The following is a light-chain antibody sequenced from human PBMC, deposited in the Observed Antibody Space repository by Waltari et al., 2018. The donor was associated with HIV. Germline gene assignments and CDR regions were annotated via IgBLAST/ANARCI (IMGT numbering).Light chain of an antibody. CDR3: QAADSNASLWV. CDR1: ALPKQS. J-gene: IGLJ3*02. CDR2: KDT. Sequence: SYELTQPPSVSVPPGQTARITCSGDALPKQSAYWYQQRPGQAPVLVIYKDTERPSGVPERFSGSSSGTTATLTIIGVQAQDEADYHCQAADSNASLWVFGGGTKLTVL. V-gene: IGLV3-25*03.